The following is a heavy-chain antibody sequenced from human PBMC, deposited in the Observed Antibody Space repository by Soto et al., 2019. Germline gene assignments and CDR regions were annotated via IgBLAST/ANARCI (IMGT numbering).Heavy chain of an antibody. V-gene: IGHV4-39*01. D-gene: IGHD3-10*01. CDR3: ARRTGVGGSWFFDL. J-gene: IGHJ4*02. CDR1: GGTFITFY. CDR2: IHYSGTT. Sequence: SETLCLTCTVSGGTFITFYLGWIRTTPGKGLEWIGSIHYSGTTYYNPSLKSRVIISVDTSKKQVSLNLNSVSAADTAAYYCARRTGVGGSWFFDLWGQGTLVTVSS.